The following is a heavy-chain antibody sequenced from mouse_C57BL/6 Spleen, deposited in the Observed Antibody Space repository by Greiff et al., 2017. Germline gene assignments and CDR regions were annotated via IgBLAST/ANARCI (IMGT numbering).Heavy chain of an antibody. D-gene: IGHD1-1*01. J-gene: IGHJ1*03. CDR3: ARSATVVATRYFDV. Sequence: QVQLKQPGAELVRPGSSVKLSCKASGYTFTSYWMDWVKQRPGQGLEWIGNIYPSDSETHYNQKFKDKATLTVDKSSSTAYMQLSSLTSEDSAVYYCARSATVVATRYFDVWGTGTTVTVSS. CDR2: IYPSDSET. CDR1: GYTFTSYW. V-gene: IGHV1-61*01.